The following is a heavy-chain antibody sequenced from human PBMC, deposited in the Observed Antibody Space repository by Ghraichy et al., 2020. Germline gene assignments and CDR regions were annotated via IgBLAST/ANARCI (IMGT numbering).Heavy chain of an antibody. Sequence: SETLSLTCAVYGGSFSGYYWSWIRQPPGKGLEWIGEINHSGSTNYNPSLKSRVTISVDTSKNQFSLKLSSVTAADTAVYYCARVRGVIPYYYYYYGMDVWGQGTTVTVSS. CDR2: INHSGST. CDR1: GGSFSGYY. J-gene: IGHJ6*02. D-gene: IGHD3-10*01. CDR3: ARVRGVIPYYYYYYGMDV. V-gene: IGHV4-34*01.